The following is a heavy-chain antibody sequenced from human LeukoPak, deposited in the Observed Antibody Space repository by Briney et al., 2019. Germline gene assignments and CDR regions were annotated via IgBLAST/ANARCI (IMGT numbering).Heavy chain of an antibody. Sequence: GGSLRLSCAASGFTFSNYWVHWVRQAPGKGLVWVSRINEGGSVTDYADSVKGRFTISRDNAKNTLYLEMNSLRVEDTAVYYCSRDLRGRDDYWGQGTLVSVSS. J-gene: IGHJ4*02. D-gene: IGHD5-24*01. V-gene: IGHV3-74*01. CDR2: INEGGSVT. CDR1: GFTFSNYW. CDR3: SRDLRGRDDY.